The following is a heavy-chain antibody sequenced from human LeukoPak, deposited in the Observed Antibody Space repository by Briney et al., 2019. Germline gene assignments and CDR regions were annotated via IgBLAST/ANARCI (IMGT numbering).Heavy chain of an antibody. CDR1: GFTFDDYA. CDR2: ISWNSGSI. V-gene: IGHV3-9*03. CDR3: ARGYYYDSSSTYNWFDP. D-gene: IGHD3-22*01. Sequence: GRSLRLSCAASGFTFDDYAMHWVRQAPGKGLEWVSGISWNSGSIGYADSVKGRFTISRDNAKNSLYLQMNSLRAEDMALYYCARGYYYDSSSTYNWFDPWGQGTLATVSS. J-gene: IGHJ5*02.